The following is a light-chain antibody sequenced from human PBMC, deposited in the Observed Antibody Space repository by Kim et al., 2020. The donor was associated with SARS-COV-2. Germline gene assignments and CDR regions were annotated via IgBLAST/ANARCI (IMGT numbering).Light chain of an antibody. Sequence: GQSRTISCTGTISDVGGYNYVSWYQQHPGKAPKLMIYDVSNRPSGVSNRFSGSKSGNTASLTISGLQAEDEADYYCSSYTSSSTVVFGGGTQLTVL. V-gene: IGLV2-14*03. J-gene: IGLJ2*01. CDR2: DVS. CDR3: SSYTSSSTVV. CDR1: ISDVGGYNY.